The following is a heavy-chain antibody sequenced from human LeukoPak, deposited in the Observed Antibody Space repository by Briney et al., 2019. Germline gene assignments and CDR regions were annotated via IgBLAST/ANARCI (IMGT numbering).Heavy chain of an antibody. V-gene: IGHV1-46*01. D-gene: IGHD3-22*01. J-gene: IGHJ3*02. Sequence: ASVKVSCKASGYTFTSYYMHWVRQAPGQGLEWMGIINPSGGSTSYAQKFQGRVTMTRDTSTSTVYMELSSLRSEDTAVYYCARDRNNYYDRSGYYDAFDIWGQGTMVTVSS. CDR3: ARDRNNYYDRSGYYDAFDI. CDR2: INPSGGST. CDR1: GYTFTSYY.